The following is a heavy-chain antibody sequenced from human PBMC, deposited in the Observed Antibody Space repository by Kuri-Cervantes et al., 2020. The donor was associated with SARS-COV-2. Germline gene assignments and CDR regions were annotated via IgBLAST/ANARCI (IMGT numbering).Heavy chain of an antibody. J-gene: IGHJ4*02. CDR2: IKQDGSEK. D-gene: IGHD3-9*01. Sequence: GGSLRLSCAASGFTFSSYWMNWVRQAPGKGLEWVANIKQDGSEKYYVDSVKGRFTISRDNAKNSLYLQMNSLRAEDTAAYYCARDWLRGGFDYWGQGTLVTVSS. CDR3: ARDWLRGGFDY. CDR1: GFTFSSYW. V-gene: IGHV3-7*05.